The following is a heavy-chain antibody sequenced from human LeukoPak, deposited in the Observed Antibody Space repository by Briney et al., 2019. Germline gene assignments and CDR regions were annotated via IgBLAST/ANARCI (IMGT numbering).Heavy chain of an antibody. CDR3: ARGGGSSSNFYYYYYMDV. J-gene: IGHJ6*03. D-gene: IGHD6-13*01. Sequence: SETLSLTCTVAGGSISSSYWSWIRQPPGKGMEWIGYIYYSGSTNYNPSLKSRVTLSVDTSKNQFSLKLSSVTAADTAVYYCARGGGSSSNFYYYYYMDVWGKGTTVTVSS. CDR2: IYYSGST. V-gene: IGHV4-59*01. CDR1: GGSISSSY.